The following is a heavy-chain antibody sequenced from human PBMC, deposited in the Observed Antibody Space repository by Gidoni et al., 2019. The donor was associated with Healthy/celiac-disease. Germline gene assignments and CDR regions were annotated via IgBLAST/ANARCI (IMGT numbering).Heavy chain of an antibody. J-gene: IGHJ4*02. CDR2: IIPIFGLA. Sequence: QVQRVQSGAEVKKPGSSVKVSCKASGGTFSSHAISWGRQAPGQGLEWMGGIIPIFGLANYAQKFQGRVTITADKSTSTAYMELSSLRSEDTAVYYCARNSGPNTYYYVSSGAMSGWGQGTLVTVSS. CDR1: GGTFSSHA. CDR3: ARNSGPNTYYYVSSGAMSG. V-gene: IGHV1-69*17. D-gene: IGHD3-22*01.